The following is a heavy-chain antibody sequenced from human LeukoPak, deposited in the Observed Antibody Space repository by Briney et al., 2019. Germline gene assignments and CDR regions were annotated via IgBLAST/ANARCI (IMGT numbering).Heavy chain of an antibody. J-gene: IGHJ4*02. V-gene: IGHV3-66*02. CDR2: IYSGGST. D-gene: IGHD5-18*01. CDR3: ARKRGYSYGNFDY. Sequence: GGSLRLSCAASGFTVSSNYMSWVRQAPGKGLGWVSVIYSGGSTYYADSVKGRFTISRDNSKNMLYLQMNSLRAEDTAVYYCARKRGYSYGNFDYWGQGTLVTVSS. CDR1: GFTVSSNY.